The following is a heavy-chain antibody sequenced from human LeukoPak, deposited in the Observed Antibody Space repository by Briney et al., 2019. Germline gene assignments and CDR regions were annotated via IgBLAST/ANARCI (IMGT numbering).Heavy chain of an antibody. CDR2: INHNGNVN. CDR3: ARGGGLDV. Sequence: GGSLRLSCAASGFTFSNVWMNWARQAPGKGLEWVASINHNGNVNYYVDSVKGRFTISRDNAKNSLYLQMSNLRAEDTAVYFCARGGGLDVWGQGATVTVSS. CDR1: GFTFSNVW. J-gene: IGHJ6*02. V-gene: IGHV3-7*03. D-gene: IGHD3-16*01.